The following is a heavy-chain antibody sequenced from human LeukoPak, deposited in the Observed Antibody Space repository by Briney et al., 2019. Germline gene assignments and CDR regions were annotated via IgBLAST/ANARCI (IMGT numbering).Heavy chain of an antibody. J-gene: IGHJ4*02. V-gene: IGHV3-48*01. Sequence: PGGSLRLSCAASGFTFSSYSMNWVRQAPGKGLEWVSYISSSSSTIYYADSVKGRFTISRDNAKNSLYLQMNSLRAEDTAVYYCASSVAAAGSWYFDYWGQGTLVTVSS. D-gene: IGHD6-13*01. CDR1: GFTFSSYS. CDR2: ISSSSSTI. CDR3: ASSVAAAGSWYFDY.